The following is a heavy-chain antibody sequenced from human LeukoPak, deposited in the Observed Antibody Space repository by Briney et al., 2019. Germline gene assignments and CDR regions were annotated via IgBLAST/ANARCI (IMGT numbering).Heavy chain of an antibody. V-gene: IGHV4-59*08. CDR2: IYYSGST. CDR1: GGSINGYF. CDR3: ARADGQNYYYYYMDV. D-gene: IGHD5-24*01. J-gene: IGHJ6*03. Sequence: SSETLSLTCTVSGGSINGYFWSWIRQSPGKGLEWIGYIYYSGSTNYNPSLKSRVTISVDTSKNQLSLKLSSVTAADTAVYYCARADGQNYYYYYMDVWGKGTTVTVSS.